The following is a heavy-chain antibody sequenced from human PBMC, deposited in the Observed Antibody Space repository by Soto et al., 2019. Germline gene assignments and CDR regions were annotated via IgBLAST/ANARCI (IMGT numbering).Heavy chain of an antibody. Sequence: GGSLRLSCAASGFTFSSYGMHWVRQAPGKGLEWVAVIWYDGSNKYYADSVKGRFTISRDNSKNTLYLQMNSLRAEDTAVYYCARDRSGYDYFEYYYYGMDVWGQGTTVPVSS. D-gene: IGHD5-12*01. CDR1: GFTFSSYG. V-gene: IGHV3-33*01. J-gene: IGHJ6*02. CDR3: ARDRSGYDYFEYYYYGMDV. CDR2: IWYDGSNK.